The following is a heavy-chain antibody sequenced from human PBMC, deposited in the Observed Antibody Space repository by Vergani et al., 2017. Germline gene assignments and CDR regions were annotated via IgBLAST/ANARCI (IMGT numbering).Heavy chain of an antibody. J-gene: IGHJ4*02. CDR3: ARDAPPYGDPLFDY. CDR1: GGTFSSYT. D-gene: IGHD4-17*01. V-gene: IGHV1-69*08. CDR2: IIPILGIA. Sequence: QVQLVQSGAEVKKPGSSVKVSCKASGGTFSSYTISWVRQAPGQGLEWMGRIIPILGIANYAQKFQGRVTLTADNSTSTAYMELSSLRSADTAVYYCARDAPPYGDPLFDYWGQGTLVTVSS.